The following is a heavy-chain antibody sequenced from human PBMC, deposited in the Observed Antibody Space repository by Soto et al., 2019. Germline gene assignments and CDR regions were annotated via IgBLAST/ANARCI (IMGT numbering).Heavy chain of an antibody. CDR1: GYTFTSYG. CDR3: DRGGYFWRGEYYIDY. V-gene: IGHV1-18*01. Sequence: ASVKVSCKASGYTFTSYGISWVRQAPGQGLEWMGWIIAYLGNTNYAQKFQGRVTMTTDTSTSTAYMELRSLRSDDTAVYYCDRGGYFWRGEYYIDYWGQGTLVTVS. J-gene: IGHJ4*02. CDR2: IIAYLGNT. D-gene: IGHD3-3*01.